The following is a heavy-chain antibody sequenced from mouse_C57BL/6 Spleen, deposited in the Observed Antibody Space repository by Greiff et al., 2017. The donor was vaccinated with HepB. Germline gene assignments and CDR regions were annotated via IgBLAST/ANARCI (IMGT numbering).Heavy chain of an antibody. Sequence: QVQLQQSGAELVKPGASVKISCKASGYAFSSYWMNWVKQRPGKGLEWIGQIYPGAGDTNYNGKFKGKATVTADKSSSTAYMQLSSLTSEDSAVYCCARGRAYEGYHYAMDYWGQGTSVTVAS. CDR1: GYAFSSYW. J-gene: IGHJ4*01. CDR3: ARGRAYEGYHYAMDY. CDR2: IYPGAGDT. D-gene: IGHD2-3*01. V-gene: IGHV1-80*01.